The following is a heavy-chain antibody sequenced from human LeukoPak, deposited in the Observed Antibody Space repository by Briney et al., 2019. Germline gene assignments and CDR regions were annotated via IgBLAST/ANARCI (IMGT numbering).Heavy chain of an antibody. D-gene: IGHD3-9*01. CDR3: ARGLSGFYYYYMDV. CDR2: MSYDGSNE. CDR1: GFSFSTYS. Sequence: PGGSLRLSCAASGFSFSTYSIHWVRQAPGKGLEWVAVMSYDGSNEYYADSVKGRFTISRDNSKNTLYLQMNSLRPEDTAVYYCARGLSGFYYYYMDVWGKGTTVTVSS. J-gene: IGHJ6*03. V-gene: IGHV3-30-3*01.